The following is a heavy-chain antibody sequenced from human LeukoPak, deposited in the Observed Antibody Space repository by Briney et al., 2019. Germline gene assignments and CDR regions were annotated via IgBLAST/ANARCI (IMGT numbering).Heavy chain of an antibody. J-gene: IGHJ4*02. CDR2: INPDSGHA. V-gene: IGHV1-18*01. D-gene: IGHD3-3*01. CDR3: ARELWSGNYNI. Sequence: AAVKVSCKTSGYTSDFMKYGVAWVRQAPGQGLEWMGWINPDSGHANYAQKFQGRVSMTTHTSTTTAYTELRSLRSEDTAVYYCARELWSGNYNIWGQGTLVSVSS. CDR1: GYTSDFMKYG.